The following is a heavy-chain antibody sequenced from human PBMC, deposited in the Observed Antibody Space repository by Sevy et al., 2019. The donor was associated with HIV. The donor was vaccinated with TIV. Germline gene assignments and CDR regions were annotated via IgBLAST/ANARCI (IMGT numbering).Heavy chain of an antibody. Sequence: GGSLRLSCVASGFSLNSYWMLWVRQAPGKGLEWVANINQDGSVNYYADSVKGRFTISRDNDRNLVSLQMNNLRVEDTDVYWCVRAMATADSFWGQGTLVTVSS. CDR3: VRAMATADSF. J-gene: IGHJ4*02. CDR2: INQDGSVN. D-gene: IGHD1-1*01. CDR1: GFSLNSYW. V-gene: IGHV3-7*01.